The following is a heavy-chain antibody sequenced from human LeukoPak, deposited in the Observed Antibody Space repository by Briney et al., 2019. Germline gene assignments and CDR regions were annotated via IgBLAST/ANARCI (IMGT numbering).Heavy chain of an antibody. J-gene: IGHJ4*02. V-gene: IGHV4-39*01. CDR1: GGSISSSSYY. CDR2: FYYSGST. CDR3: ARHAPVDTAMALPFDY. D-gene: IGHD5-18*01. Sequence: SETLSLTCTVSGGSISSSSYYWGWIRQPPGKGLEWIGSFYYSGSTYYNPSLKSRVTISVDTSKNQFSLKLSSVTAADTAVYYCARHAPVDTAMALPFDYWGQGTLVTVSS.